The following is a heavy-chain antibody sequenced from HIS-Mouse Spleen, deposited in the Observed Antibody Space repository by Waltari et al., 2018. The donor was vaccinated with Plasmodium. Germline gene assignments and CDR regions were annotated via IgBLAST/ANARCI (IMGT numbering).Heavy chain of an antibody. CDR2: IYSGGST. Sequence: EVQLVETGGGLIQPGGSLRLSCAASGLTVSSNSMRWVRKAPGRGVELFSVIYSGGSTYDAASVKGRFTISRDNSKNPLYLKMNSLRAEDTAVYYGARGALGGGVIWYYFDYWGQGTLVTVSS. J-gene: IGHJ4*02. D-gene: IGHD3-16*02. V-gene: IGHV3-53*02. CDR3: ARGALGGGVIWYYFDY. CDR1: GLTVSSNS.